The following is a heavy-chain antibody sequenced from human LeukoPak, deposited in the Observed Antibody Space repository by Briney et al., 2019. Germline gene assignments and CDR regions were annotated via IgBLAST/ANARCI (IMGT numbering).Heavy chain of an antibody. CDR3: ARRGSSWYPFDC. CDR2: IYSGGDT. D-gene: IGHD6-13*01. J-gene: IGHJ4*02. CDR1: GFTFSSYA. V-gene: IGHV3-53*01. Sequence: PGGSLRLSCAASGFTFSSYAKNWVRQAPGKGLEWVSVIYSGGDTYYADSVKGRFTISRDTSKNTLYLQMSSLRPEDTAVYYCARRGSSWYPFDCWGQGTLVTVSS.